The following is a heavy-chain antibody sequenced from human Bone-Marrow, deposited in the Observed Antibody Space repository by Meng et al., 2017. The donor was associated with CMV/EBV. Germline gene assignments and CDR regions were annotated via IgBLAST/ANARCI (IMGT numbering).Heavy chain of an antibody. CDR3: ARHNIVATVDSYYFGMDV. D-gene: IGHD5-12*01. V-gene: IGHV3-7*01. CDR2: IKQDGSQK. J-gene: IGHJ6*02. CDR1: GFTFSNYW. Sequence: GGSLRLSCVASGFTFSNYWMTWVRQAPRKGLEWVANIKQDGSQKYYVDSVKGRFTISRDNAKNSLYLQMNGLRADDTAVYFCARHNIVATVDSYYFGMDVWGQGTTVTVSS.